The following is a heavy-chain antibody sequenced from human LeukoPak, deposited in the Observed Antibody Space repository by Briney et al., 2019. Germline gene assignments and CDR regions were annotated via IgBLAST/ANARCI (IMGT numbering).Heavy chain of an antibody. D-gene: IGHD3-22*01. V-gene: IGHV2-5*01. CDR3: AHAEYYYDSSGYYFGRVFDY. J-gene: IGHJ4*02. CDR2: IYWNDDK. CDR1: GFSLSTSGVG. Sequence: SGPTLVNPTQTLTLTCTFSGFSLSTSGVGVGWIRQPPGKALEWLALIYWNDDKRYSPSLRSRLTITKDTSKNQVVLTMTNMDPVHTATYYCAHAEYYYDSSGYYFGRVFDYWGQGTLVTVSS.